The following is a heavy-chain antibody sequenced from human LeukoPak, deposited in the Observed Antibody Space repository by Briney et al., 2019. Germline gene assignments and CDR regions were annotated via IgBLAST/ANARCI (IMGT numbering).Heavy chain of an antibody. CDR2: IRSKANSYAT. V-gene: IGHV3-73*01. J-gene: IGHJ4*02. D-gene: IGHD3-9*01. CDR3: TPSLYDILTGSDY. CDR1: AFTFCGSA. Sequence: GGYLKLSCSASAFTFCGSAMHWVPQASGKGLEWVGRIRSKANSYATTYAASVKVRFTISRDDSKNTGYLQMNSLKPEDTAVYYCTPSLYDILTGSDYWGQGTLVTVSS.